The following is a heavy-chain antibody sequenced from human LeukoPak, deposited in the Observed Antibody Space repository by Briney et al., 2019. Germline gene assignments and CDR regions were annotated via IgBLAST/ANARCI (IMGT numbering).Heavy chain of an antibody. CDR2: IYYSGST. Sequence: PSETLSLTCTVSGGSISSYYWSWLRQPPGKGLEWIGYIYYSGSTNYNPSLKSRVTISVDTSKNQFSLKPSSVTAADTAVYYCARGWDGDYVGRWFDPWGQGTLVTVSS. CDR1: GGSISSYY. D-gene: IGHD4-17*01. J-gene: IGHJ5*02. CDR3: ARGWDGDYVGRWFDP. V-gene: IGHV4-59*01.